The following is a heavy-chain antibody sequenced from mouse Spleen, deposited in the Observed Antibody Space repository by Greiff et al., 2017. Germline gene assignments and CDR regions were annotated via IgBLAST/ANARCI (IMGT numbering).Heavy chain of an antibody. Sequence: QVQLQQSGAELVRPGASVTLSCKASGYTFTDYEMHWVKQTPVHGLEWIGAIDPETGGTAYNQKFKGKAILTADKSSSTAYMELRSLTSEDTAVYYCAAGGFAYWGQGTLVTVSA. CDR2: IDPETGGT. J-gene: IGHJ3*01. CDR3: AAGGFAY. CDR1: GYTFTDYE. V-gene: IGHV1-15*01.